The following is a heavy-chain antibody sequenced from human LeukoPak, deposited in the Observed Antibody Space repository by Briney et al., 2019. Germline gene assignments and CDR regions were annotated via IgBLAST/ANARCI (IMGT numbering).Heavy chain of an antibody. CDR2: INPNSGGT. CDR1: GYTFTGYY. D-gene: IGHD2-2*01. J-gene: IGHJ4*02. CDR3: ARAKRAYCSSTSCPRFVDY. V-gene: IGHV1-2*06. Sequence: ASVKVSCKASGYTFTGYYMHWVRQAPGQGLEWMGRINPNSGGTNYAQKFQGSVTMTRDTSISTAYMELSRLRSDDTAVYYCARAKRAYCSSTSCPRFVDYWGQGTLVTVSS.